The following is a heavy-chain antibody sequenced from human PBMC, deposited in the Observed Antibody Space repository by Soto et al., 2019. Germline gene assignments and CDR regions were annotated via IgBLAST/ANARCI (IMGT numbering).Heavy chain of an antibody. CDR3: ARDGAQRIYCCGGSCSWFDP. CDR2: ISSSSSYI. Sequence: EVQLVESGGGLVKPGGSLRLSCAASGFTFSSYSMNWVRQAPGKGLEWVTSISSSSSYIYYADSVEGRFTISRDNAKNSLYLQMNSLRSEDTAVYYCARDGAQRIYCCGGSCSWFDPCFQGTLVTVS. D-gene: IGHD2-15*01. J-gene: IGHJ5*02. CDR1: GFTFSSYS. V-gene: IGHV3-21*01.